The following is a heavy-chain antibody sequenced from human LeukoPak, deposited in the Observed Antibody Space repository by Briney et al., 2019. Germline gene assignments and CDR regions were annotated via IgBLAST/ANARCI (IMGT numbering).Heavy chain of an antibody. CDR2: INPNSGGT. J-gene: IGHJ4*02. Sequence: ASVKVSCKASGYTFTGYYMHWVRQAPGQGLEWMGWINPNSGGTNYAQKFQGWVTMTRDTSNSTAYMELSRLRSDDAAVYYCARGSPVLRYFDWLISYWGQGTLVTVSS. CDR1: GYTFTGYY. V-gene: IGHV1-2*04. D-gene: IGHD3-9*01. CDR3: ARGSPVLRYFDWLISY.